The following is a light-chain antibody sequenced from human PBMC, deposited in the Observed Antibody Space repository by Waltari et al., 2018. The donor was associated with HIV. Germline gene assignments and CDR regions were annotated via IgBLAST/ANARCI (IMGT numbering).Light chain of an antibody. CDR2: EVT. J-gene: IGLJ2*01. V-gene: IGLV2-8*01. CDR3: SSYAPTSKFYVL. Sequence: QSALTQPPSASGSPGQSVTMSCTGTSTDIGGYNYVSWYQQHPGKAPKLIMTEVTKRPPGVPDRFSGSNSGNTASLTVSGLQAEDEAHYYFSSYAPTSKFYVLFGGGTTLTVL. CDR1: STDIGGYNY.